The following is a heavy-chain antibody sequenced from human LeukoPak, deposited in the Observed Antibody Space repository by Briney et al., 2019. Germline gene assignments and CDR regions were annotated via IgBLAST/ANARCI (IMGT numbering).Heavy chain of an antibody. V-gene: IGHV4-39*07. CDR1: GGSISSSSYY. Sequence: PSETLSLTCTVSGGSISSSSYYWGWIRQPPGKGLEWIGSIYYSGSTYYNPSLKSRVTISVDTSKNQFSLKLSSVTAADTAVYYCARRTTYYYDSSGYYFPHNWFDPWGQGTLVTVSS. J-gene: IGHJ5*02. CDR2: IYYSGST. D-gene: IGHD3-22*01. CDR3: ARRTTYYYDSSGYYFPHNWFDP.